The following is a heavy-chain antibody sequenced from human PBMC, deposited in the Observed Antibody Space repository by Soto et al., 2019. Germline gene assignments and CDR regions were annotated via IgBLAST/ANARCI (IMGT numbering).Heavy chain of an antibody. CDR2: FYYSGST. D-gene: IGHD2-15*01. CDR1: GGSISSYY. Sequence: SETLSLTCTVSGGSISSYYWSWIRQPPGKGLEWIGSFYYSGSTNYNPSLKSRVFISVDTSQNQFSLKLSSVAAADTAMYYCARKIGYCNGGRCHGHYALDVWGQGTMVTVSS. CDR3: ARKIGYCNGGRCHGHYALDV. V-gene: IGHV4-59*08. J-gene: IGHJ3*01.